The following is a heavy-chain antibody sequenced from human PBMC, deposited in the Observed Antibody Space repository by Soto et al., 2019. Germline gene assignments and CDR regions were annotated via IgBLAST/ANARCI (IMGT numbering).Heavy chain of an antibody. CDR3: ARVGSGTRYGMDV. CDR1: EFTFSIYS. Sequence: GGSLRLSCAASEFTFSIYSMNWVRQAPGKGLEWVSYISSGSGTIYYADSVKGRFTISRDNAKNSLYLQMNSLRDEDTAVYYCARVGSGTRYGMDVWGQGTTVTVSS. CDR2: ISSGSGTI. V-gene: IGHV3-48*02. J-gene: IGHJ6*02. D-gene: IGHD1-1*01.